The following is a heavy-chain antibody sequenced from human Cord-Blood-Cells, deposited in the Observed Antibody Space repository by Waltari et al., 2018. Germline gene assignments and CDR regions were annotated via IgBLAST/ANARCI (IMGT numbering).Heavy chain of an antibody. Sequence: QVQLQQWGAGLLKPSETRSLTCAVYGGSFSGYYWSWIRQPPGKGLEWIGEINHSGSTNYNPSLKSRVTISVDTSKNQFSLKLSSVTAADTAVYYCARGPKITIFGVVIKGFDYWGQGTLVTVSS. J-gene: IGHJ4*02. CDR3: ARGPKITIFGVVIKGFDY. CDR2: INHSGST. CDR1: GGSFSGYY. D-gene: IGHD3-3*01. V-gene: IGHV4-34*01.